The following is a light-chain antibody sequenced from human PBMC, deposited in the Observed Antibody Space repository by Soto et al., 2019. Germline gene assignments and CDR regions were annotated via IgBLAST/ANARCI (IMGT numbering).Light chain of an antibody. CDR3: LQHNTYPRT. V-gene: IGKV1-17*01. CDR2: GAT. Sequence: DIQMTQSPSSLSASVGDRVTITCRARQDIKTDLAWFQQKPGKAPKRLIFGATSLQSGVPSRFSGSGSWTEFTLTISSLQAEDLATYYCLQHNTYPRTFGQGTKVEIK. J-gene: IGKJ1*01. CDR1: QDIKTD.